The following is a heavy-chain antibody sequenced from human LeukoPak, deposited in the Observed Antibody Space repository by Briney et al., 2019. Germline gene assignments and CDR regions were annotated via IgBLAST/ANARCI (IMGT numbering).Heavy chain of an antibody. J-gene: IGHJ4*02. D-gene: IGHD2-15*01. CDR2: IYYSGST. Sequence: SETLSLTCTVSGGSISSYYWSRIRRPPGKGLEWIGYIYYSGSTNYNPSLKSRVTISVDTSMNQFSLKLSSVTAADTAVYYCARHLRYCSGGSCYSQSGFDYWGQGTLVTVSS. CDR1: GGSISSYY. V-gene: IGHV4-59*08. CDR3: ARHLRYCSGGSCYSQSGFDY.